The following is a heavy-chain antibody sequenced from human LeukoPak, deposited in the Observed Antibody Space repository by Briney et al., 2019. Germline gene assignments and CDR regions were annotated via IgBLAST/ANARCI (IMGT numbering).Heavy chain of an antibody. CDR1: GYTFTGYY. J-gene: IGHJ4*02. CDR3: ARDLDYDLLFDY. CDR2: INPNSGGT. V-gene: IGHV1-2*02. D-gene: IGHD4-17*01. Sequence: ASVKVSCKASGYTFTGYYMHWVRQPPGQGLEWMGWINPNSGGTNYAQKFQGRVTMTRDTSISTAYMELSRLRSDDTAVYYCARDLDYDLLFDYWGQGILVTVSS.